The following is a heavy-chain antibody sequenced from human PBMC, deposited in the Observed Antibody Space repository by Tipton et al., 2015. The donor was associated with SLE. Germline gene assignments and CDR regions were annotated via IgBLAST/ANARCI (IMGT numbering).Heavy chain of an antibody. Sequence: LRLSCTVSGGSISSISYYWDWIRQPPGKGLGWIGSMYYSGSTSYNPSLKRRVTISIDTSKNQFSLKLSSMTAADTAVYYCARHERWPHFDYWGQGTLVTVSS. CDR2: MYYSGST. J-gene: IGHJ4*02. V-gene: IGHV4-39*07. CDR3: ARHERWPHFDY. CDR1: GGSISSISYY. D-gene: IGHD6-19*01.